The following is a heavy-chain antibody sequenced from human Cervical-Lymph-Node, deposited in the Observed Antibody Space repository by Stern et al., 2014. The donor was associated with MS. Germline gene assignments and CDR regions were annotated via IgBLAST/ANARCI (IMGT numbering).Heavy chain of an antibody. V-gene: IGHV1-8*01. CDR3: TKAWDS. J-gene: IGHJ5*01. Sequence: VQLVESGAEVRKPGASVRVSCKTSGYNFISDDINWVRQATGQGLEWMGWMNPDSGDPGYAQKFQGRLTITGDTSINTAYMELTSLSSEDSAVYYCTKAWDSWGQGTLVTVSS. CDR1: GYNFISDD. CDR2: MNPDSGDP.